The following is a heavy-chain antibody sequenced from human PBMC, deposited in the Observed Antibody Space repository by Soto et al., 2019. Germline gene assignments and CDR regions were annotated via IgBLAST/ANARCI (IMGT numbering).Heavy chain of an antibody. CDR2: TKGDGSKE. CDR3: ARDLNYGFATAYYDVFDT. Sequence: EVQLVESGGGLVQPGGSLRLSCSASGFTLSTFWMAWLRQAPGKGLEWVANTKGDGSKESYLDSVKGRFTISRDNDKNTLYLHMNSLRAEDTAVYYCARDLNYGFATAYYDVFDTWGQGTMVTVSS. D-gene: IGHD3-3*01. CDR1: GFTLSTFW. J-gene: IGHJ3*02. V-gene: IGHV3-7*01.